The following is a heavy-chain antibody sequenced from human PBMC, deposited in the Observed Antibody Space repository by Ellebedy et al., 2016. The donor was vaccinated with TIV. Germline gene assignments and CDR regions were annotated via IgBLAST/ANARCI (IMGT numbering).Heavy chain of an antibody. V-gene: IGHV3-30*02. CDR2: IPSDGSYT. CDR3: AKVGQGDLYNYGMDV. Sequence: GGSLRLSCAASGFTFSRFAMHWVRQAPGEGLEWVTFIPSDGSYTYYAESVRGRFTISRDSSKNTLFLQMNSLSAEDTAVYYCAKVGQGDLYNYGMDVWGQGTTVTVSS. D-gene: IGHD2-21*02. J-gene: IGHJ6*02. CDR1: GFTFSRFA.